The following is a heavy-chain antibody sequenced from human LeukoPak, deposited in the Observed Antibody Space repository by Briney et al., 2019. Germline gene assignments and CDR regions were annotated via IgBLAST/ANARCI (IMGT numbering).Heavy chain of an antibody. CDR3: ARGSINYNSGGYYDNPPLDY. Sequence: ASVKVPCKASGYTFTSYYMIWVRHAPGQGLEWMGMINPNGGSTNYAQKFQGRVTVTRDTSTSTVYMELSSLRSEDTAVYYCARGSINYNSGGYYDNPPLDYWGQGTLVTVSS. D-gene: IGHD3-22*01. V-gene: IGHV1-46*01. CDR2: INPNGGST. J-gene: IGHJ4*02. CDR1: GYTFTSYY.